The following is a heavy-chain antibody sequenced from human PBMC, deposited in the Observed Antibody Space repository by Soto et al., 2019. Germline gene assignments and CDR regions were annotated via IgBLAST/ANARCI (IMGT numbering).Heavy chain of an antibody. CDR2: IYHSGST. CDR3: ASAVYYYDSSSYNCSGMDV. J-gene: IGHJ6*02. Sequence: QLQLQESGSGLVKPSQTLSLTCAVSGGSISSGGYSWSWIRQPPGKGLEWIGYIYHSGSTYYNPSRMSRVHKSVSRPTKHCSPKVSSVTAPATAVYYCASAVYYYDSSSYNCSGMDVWGQGSKVTASS. V-gene: IGHV4-30-2*01. CDR1: GGSISSGGYS. D-gene: IGHD3-22*01.